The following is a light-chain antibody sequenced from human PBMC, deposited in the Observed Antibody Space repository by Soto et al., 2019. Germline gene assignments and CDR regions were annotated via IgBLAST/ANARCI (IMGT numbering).Light chain of an antibody. J-gene: IGKJ4*01. CDR1: QSVSRF. CDR2: GAS. V-gene: IGKV3-11*01. Sequence: EIVLTQSPATLSLSPGEGAALSCRASQSVSRFLVWYQQKPGQAPRLLIYGASNRATGIPTRFSGSGSGTDFTLTISSLEAEDFALYYCHQRSTWPLTFGGGTKVEIK. CDR3: HQRSTWPLT.